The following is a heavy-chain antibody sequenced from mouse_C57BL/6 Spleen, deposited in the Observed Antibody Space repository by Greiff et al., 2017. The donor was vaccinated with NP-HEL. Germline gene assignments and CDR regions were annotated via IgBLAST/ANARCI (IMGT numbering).Heavy chain of an antibody. J-gene: IGHJ2*01. CDR2: ISSGGSYT. CDR3: ARQDTTVVADYYFDY. CDR1: GFTFSSYG. V-gene: IGHV5-6*01. D-gene: IGHD1-1*01. Sequence: EVHLVESGGDLVKPGGSLKLSCAASGFTFSSYGMSWVRQTPDKRLEWVATISSGGSYTYYPDSVKGRFTISRDNAKNTLYLQMSSLKSEDTAMYYCARQDTTVVADYYFDYWGQGTTLTVSS.